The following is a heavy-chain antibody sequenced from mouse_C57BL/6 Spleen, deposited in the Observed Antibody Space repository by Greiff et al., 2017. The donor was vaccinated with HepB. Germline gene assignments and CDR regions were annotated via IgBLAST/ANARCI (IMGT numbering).Heavy chain of an antibody. J-gene: IGHJ2*01. D-gene: IGHD1-1*01. CDR2: IHPNSGST. V-gene: IGHV1-64*01. Sequence: VKLQQPGAELVKPGASVKLSCKASGYTFTSYWMHWVKQRPGQGLEWIGMIHPNSGSTNYNEKFKSKATLTVDKSSSTAYMRLSSLTSEDSAVYYCARSPYYYGSSRFDYWGQGTTLTVSS. CDR1: GYTFTSYW. CDR3: ARSPYYYGSSRFDY.